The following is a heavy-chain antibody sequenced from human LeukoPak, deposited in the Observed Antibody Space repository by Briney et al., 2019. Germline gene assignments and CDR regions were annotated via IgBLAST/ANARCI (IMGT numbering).Heavy chain of an antibody. V-gene: IGHV3-48*01. CDR1: GFTFSTFA. CDR3: ARGPIYLLDY. J-gene: IGHJ4*02. CDR2: ISSSSSTI. D-gene: IGHD3-16*02. Sequence: GGSLRLSCAASGFTFSTFAMIWVRQPPGKGLEWVSYISSSSSTIYYADSVKGRFTISGDNAKNSLYLQMNSLRAEDTAVYYCARGPIYLLDYWGQGTLVTVSS.